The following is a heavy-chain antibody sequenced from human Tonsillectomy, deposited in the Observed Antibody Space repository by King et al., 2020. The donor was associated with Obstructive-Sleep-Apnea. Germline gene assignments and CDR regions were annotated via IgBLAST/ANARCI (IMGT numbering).Heavy chain of an antibody. D-gene: IGHD4-23*01. J-gene: IGHJ4*02. Sequence: VQLVESGGGLVKPGGALRLSCAASGFTFSDYYMSWIRQAPGQGLEWISYIGSTGTTIYYADSVRGRFSIYRDNAKNSLFLQLNNVRADDTAIYYCARVEATVVRRYFDYWGQGTLVTVSS. CDR3: ARVEATVVRRYFDY. V-gene: IGHV3-11*01. CDR1: GFTFSDYY. CDR2: IGSTGTTI.